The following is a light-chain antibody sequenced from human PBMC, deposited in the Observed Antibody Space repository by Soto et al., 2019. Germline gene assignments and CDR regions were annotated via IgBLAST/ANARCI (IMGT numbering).Light chain of an antibody. Sequence: QSVLTQPASASGSPGQSITISRTGTSSDVGGYNYVSWYQQHPGKAPKLMIYDVSKRPSGVSNRFSGSKSGNTASLTISGLQAEDEADYYCCSYAGSSTYVFGTGTKVTVL. CDR2: DVS. V-gene: IGLV2-23*02. CDR1: SSDVGGYNY. J-gene: IGLJ1*01. CDR3: CSYAGSSTYV.